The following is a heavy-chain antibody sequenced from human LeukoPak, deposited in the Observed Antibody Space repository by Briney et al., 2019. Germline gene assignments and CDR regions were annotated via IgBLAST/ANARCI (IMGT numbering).Heavy chain of an antibody. V-gene: IGHV3-53*01. CDR1: EFTFSSYW. D-gene: IGHD3-10*01. J-gene: IGHJ4*02. CDR3: ARERKTRGFDY. Sequence: GGSLRLSCAASEFTFSSYWMSWVRQAPGKGLEWVSVIYSGGSTYYADSVKGRFTISRDNSKNTLYLQMNSLRAEDTAVYYCARERKTRGFDYWGQGTLVTVSS. CDR2: IYSGGST.